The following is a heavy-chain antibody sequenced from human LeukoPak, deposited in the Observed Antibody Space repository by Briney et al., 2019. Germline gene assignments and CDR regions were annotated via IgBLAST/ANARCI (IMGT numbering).Heavy chain of an antibody. Sequence: PGGSLRLSCAASGFTFSDNYMGWIRQAPGKGLEWVSYISSTSTYKNYAEYVKGRFTISRDNAKNSVYLQMNSLRAEDTAVYYCTRYSNCGGDCYANLDAFDIWGQGTMVTVSS. CDR2: ISSTSTYK. J-gene: IGHJ3*02. D-gene: IGHD2-21*02. CDR3: TRYSNCGGDCYANLDAFDI. V-gene: IGHV3-11*03. CDR1: GFTFSDNY.